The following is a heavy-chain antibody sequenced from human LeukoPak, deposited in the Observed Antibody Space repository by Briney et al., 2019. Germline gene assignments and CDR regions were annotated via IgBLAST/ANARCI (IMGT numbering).Heavy chain of an antibody. CDR3: ARGATDVTRWFDP. V-gene: IGHV3-48*04. D-gene: IGHD1-1*01. CDR2: ISSSGSTI. J-gene: IGHJ5*02. CDR1: GFTFSNYW. Sequence: GGSLRLSCAVSGFTFSNYWMNWVRQAPGKGLEWVSYISSSGSTIYYADSVRGRFTISRDNTENSLYLQMNSLSAEDTAVYYCARGATDVTRWFDPWGQGTRVTVSS.